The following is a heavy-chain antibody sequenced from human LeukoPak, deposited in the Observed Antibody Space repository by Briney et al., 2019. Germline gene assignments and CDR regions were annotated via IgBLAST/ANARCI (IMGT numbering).Heavy chain of an antibody. Sequence: SETLSLTCTVSGGSISSYYWSWIRQPPGKRLEWIRHIYYSGSTNYNPSLKSRVTISVDTSKNQFSLKLSSVTAADTAVYYCASRSSIWSGYQDTLYYFDSWGQGTLVTVSS. V-gene: IGHV4-59*01. J-gene: IGHJ4*02. CDR2: IYYSGST. CDR3: ASRSSIWSGYQDTLYYFDS. CDR1: GGSISSYY. D-gene: IGHD3-3*01.